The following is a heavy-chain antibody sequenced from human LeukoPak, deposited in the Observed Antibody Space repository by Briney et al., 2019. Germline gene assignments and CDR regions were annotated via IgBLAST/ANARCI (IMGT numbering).Heavy chain of an antibody. CDR2: ISAYNGNT. CDR3: ARDAIVVVTAINWFDP. J-gene: IGHJ5*02. CDR1: GYTFTSYG. V-gene: IGHV1-18*01. D-gene: IGHD2-21*02. Sequence: ASVKVSCKASGYTFTSYGISWVRQAPGQGLEWMGWISAYNGNTNYAQKLQGRVTMTTDTSTSTAYMELRSLRSDDTAVYYCARDAIVVVTAINWFDPWGQGPWSPSPQ.